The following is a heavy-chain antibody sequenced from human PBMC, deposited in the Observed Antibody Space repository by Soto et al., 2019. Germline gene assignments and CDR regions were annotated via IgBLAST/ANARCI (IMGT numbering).Heavy chain of an antibody. CDR3: ALIKDCSRTDCYLASFDP. J-gene: IGHJ5*02. D-gene: IGHD2-2*01. Sequence: QVTLKESGPVLVKPTETLTLTCTVSGLSLSNGRLGVSWIRQPPGKALEWLAHIFSNDDKSYSTSLKSRLTISKDTSRSHVVLTMTNMDPVDSATYYCALIKDCSRTDCYLASFDPWGQGTLVTVSS. V-gene: IGHV2-26*01. CDR2: IFSNDDK. CDR1: GLSLSNGRLG.